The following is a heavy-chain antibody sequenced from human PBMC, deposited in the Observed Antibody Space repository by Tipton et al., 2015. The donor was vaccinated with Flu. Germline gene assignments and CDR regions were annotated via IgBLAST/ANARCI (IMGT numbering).Heavy chain of an antibody. Sequence: TLSLTCTVSGGSISSYYWSWIRQPAGKGLEWIGRIYTSGSTNYNPSLKSRVTMSVDTSKNQFSPKLSSVTAADTAVYYCARDYPASQWFGGSNWFDPWGQGTLVTVSS. V-gene: IGHV4-4*07. D-gene: IGHD3-10*01. CDR3: ARDYPASQWFGGSNWFDP. CDR1: GGSISSYY. J-gene: IGHJ5*02. CDR2: IYTSGST.